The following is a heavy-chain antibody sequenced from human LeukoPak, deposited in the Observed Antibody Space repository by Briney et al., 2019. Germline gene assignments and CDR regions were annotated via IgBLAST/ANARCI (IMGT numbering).Heavy chain of an antibody. J-gene: IGHJ4*02. CDR3: ARGAGHFDY. CDR1: GYTFTSYI. CDR2: MNPNSGNT. D-gene: IGHD6-13*01. Sequence: ASVKVSCKASGYTFTSYIINWGRKAPGQGLEWMGWMNPNSGNTGYAQKFQGRVTMTRNTSISTAYMELSSLRSEDTAVYYCARGAGHFDYWGQGTLVTVSS. V-gene: IGHV1-8*01.